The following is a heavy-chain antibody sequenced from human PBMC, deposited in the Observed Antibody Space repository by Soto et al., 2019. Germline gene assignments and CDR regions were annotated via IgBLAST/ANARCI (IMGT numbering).Heavy chain of an antibody. V-gene: IGHV3-23*01. Sequence: PGGSLRLSCAASGFTFGDHAMIWVRQAPGKGLEWVSVIRGSGGITYYEDSVKGRFTISRDNAKNTLYLQMNSLRAEDTAVYYCAKGLLIMVRKVIIPPQYYYGMDVWGQGTTVTVSS. CDR2: IRGSGGIT. D-gene: IGHD3-10*01. CDR3: AKGLLIMVRKVIIPPQYYYGMDV. CDR1: GFTFGDHA. J-gene: IGHJ6*02.